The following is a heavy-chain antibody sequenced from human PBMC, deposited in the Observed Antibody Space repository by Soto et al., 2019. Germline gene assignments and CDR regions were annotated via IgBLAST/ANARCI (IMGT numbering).Heavy chain of an antibody. CDR2: ISGSGGKT. D-gene: IGHD3-3*01. CDR3: AKEVLYYDNWRGV. CDR1: GFSFSVYA. J-gene: IGHJ4*02. V-gene: IGHV3-23*01. Sequence: GGSLRLSCKASGFSFSVYAMSWVRQAPGKGPEWVSAISGSGGKTYYADSVKGRFTVSRDNSKDTMYLQMNSMRVEDTAIYYCAKEVLYYDNWRGVWGQGTQVTVSS.